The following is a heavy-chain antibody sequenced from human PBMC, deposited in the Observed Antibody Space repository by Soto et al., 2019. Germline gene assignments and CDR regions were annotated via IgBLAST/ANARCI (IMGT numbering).Heavy chain of an antibody. CDR1: GYISTSYW. V-gene: IGHV5-51*01. D-gene: IGHD2-21*02. Sequence: GQSLKISCKGSGYISTSYWIGWVRQMPGKGLEWMGIIYPGDSDTRYSPSFQGQVTISADKSISTAYLQWSSLKASDTAMYYCDGPSRCGGFCYSSRYYYGMDVWPQRYTVPVSS. CDR2: IYPGDSDT. CDR3: DGPSRCGGFCYSSRYYYGMDV. J-gene: IGHJ6*02.